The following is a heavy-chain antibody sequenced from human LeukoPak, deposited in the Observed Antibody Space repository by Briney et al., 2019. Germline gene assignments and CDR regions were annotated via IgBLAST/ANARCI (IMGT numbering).Heavy chain of an antibody. CDR2: INPNSGGT. CDR3: ARDLRAPRYCSGGSCYAGDYYMDV. J-gene: IGHJ6*03. CDR1: GYTFTGYY. Sequence: ASVKVSCKASGYTFTGYYMHWVRQAPGQGLEGMGWINPNSGGTNYAQKFQGRVTMTRDTSISTAYMELRSLRSDDTAVYYCARDLRAPRYCSGGSCYAGDYYMDVWGKGTTVTVSS. V-gene: IGHV1-2*02. D-gene: IGHD2-15*01.